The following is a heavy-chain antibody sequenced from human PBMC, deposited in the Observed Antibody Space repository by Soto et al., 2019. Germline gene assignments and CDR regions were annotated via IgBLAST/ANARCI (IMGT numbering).Heavy chain of an antibody. Sequence: SETLSLTCTVSGGSISSSSYYWGWIRQPPGKGLEWIGSIYYSGSTYYNPSLKSRVTISVDTSKNQFSLKLSSVTAADTAVYYCARRFIVGAAEFDYWGQGTLVTV. D-gene: IGHD1-26*01. CDR3: ARRFIVGAAEFDY. J-gene: IGHJ4*02. CDR1: GGSISSSSYY. CDR2: IYYSGST. V-gene: IGHV4-39*01.